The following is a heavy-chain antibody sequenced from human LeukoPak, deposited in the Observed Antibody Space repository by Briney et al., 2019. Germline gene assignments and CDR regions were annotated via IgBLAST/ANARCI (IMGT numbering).Heavy chain of an antibody. J-gene: IGHJ6*02. V-gene: IGHV3-11*01. CDR3: ARDQTLRYFDWQNYYYYGMDV. Sequence: GGSLRLSCAASGFTFSDYYMSWIRQAPGKGLEWVSYISSSGSTIYYADSVKGRFTISRDNAKNSLYLQMNSLRAEDTAVYYCARDQTLRYFDWQNYYYYGMDVWGQGTTVNVSS. CDR2: ISSSGSTI. D-gene: IGHD3-9*01. CDR1: GFTFSDYY.